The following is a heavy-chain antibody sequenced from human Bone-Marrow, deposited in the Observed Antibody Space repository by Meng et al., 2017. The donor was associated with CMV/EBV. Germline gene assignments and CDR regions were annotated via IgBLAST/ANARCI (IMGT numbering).Heavy chain of an antibody. CDR1: GGSISSSSYY. Sequence: SETLSRSCTVFGGSISSSSYYGGWIRQPPGKGQEWIGSIYYSGSTYYNPSLKSRVTISVDTSKNQFSLKLSSVSAADTAVYYCARECEVVPGPINSVDPWGQGTLVTLSS. D-gene: IGHD2-2*01. CDR3: ARECEVVPGPINSVDP. CDR2: IYYSGST. V-gene: IGHV4-39*07. J-gene: IGHJ5*02.